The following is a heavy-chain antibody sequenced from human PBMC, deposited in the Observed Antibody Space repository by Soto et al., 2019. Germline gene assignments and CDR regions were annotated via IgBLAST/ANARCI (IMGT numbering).Heavy chain of an antibody. D-gene: IGHD3-10*01. V-gene: IGHV3-23*01. Sequence: EVQLLESGGGLEQPGGSLRLSCAASGFTFSDYAMSWVRQAPGKGLEWVTTITGSSSNLYYTDSVKGRFAMSRDNSRIILFLQLNRLTAADAAVQYLAKGRAVYGLMTPDYWRQGTLVTTSS. CDR2: ITGSSSNL. CDR1: GFTFSDYA. CDR3: AKGRAVYGLMTPDY. J-gene: IGHJ4*02.